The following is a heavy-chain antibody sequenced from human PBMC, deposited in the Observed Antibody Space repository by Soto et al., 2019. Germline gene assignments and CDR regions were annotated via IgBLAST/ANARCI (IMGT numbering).Heavy chain of an antibody. D-gene: IGHD1-26*01. CDR3: ARDKGELLRFWYFDL. Sequence: SETLSLTCTVSGGSISSYYWSWIRQPAGKGLEWIGRIYTSGSTNYNPSLKSRVTMSVDTSKNQFSLKLSSVAAADTAVYYCARDKGELLRFWYFDLWGRGTLVTVSS. CDR1: GGSISSYY. V-gene: IGHV4-4*07. J-gene: IGHJ2*01. CDR2: IYTSGST.